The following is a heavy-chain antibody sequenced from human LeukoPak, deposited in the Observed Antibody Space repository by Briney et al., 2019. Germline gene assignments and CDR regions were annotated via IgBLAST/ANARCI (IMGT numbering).Heavy chain of an antibody. D-gene: IGHD2-21*02. V-gene: IGHV1-2*02. J-gene: IGHJ5*02. CDR2: INPNSGGT. CDR3: AGEGTYCGGDCYSRAWLDP. Sequence: ASVKVSCKASGYTFTGYYMHWVRQAPGQGLEWMGWINPNSGGTNYAQKFQGRVTMTRDTSISTAYMELSRLRSDDTAVYYCAGEGTYCGGDCYSRAWLDPWGQETLVTVSS. CDR1: GYTFTGYY.